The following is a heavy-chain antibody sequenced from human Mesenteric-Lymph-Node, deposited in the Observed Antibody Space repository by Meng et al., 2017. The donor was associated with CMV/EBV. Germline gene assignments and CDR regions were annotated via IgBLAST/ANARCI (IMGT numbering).Heavy chain of an antibody. D-gene: IGHD3-3*01. J-gene: IGHJ6*02. Sequence: GESLKISCAASGLTVSSNYMTWVRQAPGKGLEWVSTIHSDASTDYADSVKGRFTVSRDNVKNSLYLQMNSLGVEDTAVYYCARDPRGEEWLVSGYYGMDVWGQGTTVTVSS. V-gene: IGHV3-66*01. CDR3: ARDPRGEEWLVSGYYGMDV. CDR1: GLTVSSNY. CDR2: IHSDAST.